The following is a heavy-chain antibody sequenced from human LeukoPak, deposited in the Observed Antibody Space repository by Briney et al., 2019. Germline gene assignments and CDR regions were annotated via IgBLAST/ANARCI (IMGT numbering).Heavy chain of an antibody. CDR3: ARGPRLRSLSTVTTSDWYFDL. CDR2: INHSGST. Sequence: PSETLSLTCAVSGGSISSDGYSWSWIRQPPGKGLEWIGYINHSGSTNYNPSLKSRVTISVDTSKNQFSLKLSSVTAADTAVYYCARGPRLRSLSTVTTSDWYFDLWGRGTLVTVSS. V-gene: IGHV4-30-2*01. D-gene: IGHD4-17*01. CDR1: GGSISSDGYS. J-gene: IGHJ2*01.